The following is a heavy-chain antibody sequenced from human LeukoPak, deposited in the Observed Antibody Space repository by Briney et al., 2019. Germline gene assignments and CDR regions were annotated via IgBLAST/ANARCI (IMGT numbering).Heavy chain of an antibody. CDR3: TRDIGGRSVY. J-gene: IGHJ4*02. CDR1: GYSFSSFW. CDR2: LNEDGGIT. D-gene: IGHD3-16*01. Sequence: GGSLRLSCEGSGYSFSSFWMHWVRQAPGEGLVWVSRLNEDGGITNYADFAKGRFTISRDNARNTLYLQMNSLSADDTAVYYCTRDIGGRSVYWGQGALVTVSS. V-gene: IGHV3-74*01.